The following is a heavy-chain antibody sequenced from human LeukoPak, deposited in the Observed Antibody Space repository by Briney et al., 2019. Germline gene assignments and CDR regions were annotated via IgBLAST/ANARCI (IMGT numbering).Heavy chain of an antibody. CDR2: ISRSSSNT. D-gene: IGHD6-13*01. J-gene: IGHJ4*02. V-gene: IGHV3-21*01. CDR3: ARVLEAAAFDF. Sequence: GGSLRLSCAASGFTPSSYEMNWVRQAPGKGLEWVSSISRSSSNTYYADSLKGRFTISRDNAKNSLYLQMNSLRAEDTAVYYCARVLEAAAFDFWGQGTLVTVSS. CDR1: GFTPSSYE.